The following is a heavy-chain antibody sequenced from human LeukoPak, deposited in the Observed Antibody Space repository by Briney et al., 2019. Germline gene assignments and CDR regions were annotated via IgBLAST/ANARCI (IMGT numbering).Heavy chain of an antibody. Sequence: ASAKVSCKASGYTFTGYYMHWVRQAPGQGLEWMGWINPNSGGTNYAQKFQGRVTMTRDTSISTAYMELSRLRSDDTAVYYCARVRHGSGSYYNEVLTWFDPWGQGTLVTVSS. CDR1: GYTFTGYY. V-gene: IGHV1-2*02. D-gene: IGHD3-10*01. J-gene: IGHJ5*02. CDR2: INPNSGGT. CDR3: ARVRHGSGSYYNEVLTWFDP.